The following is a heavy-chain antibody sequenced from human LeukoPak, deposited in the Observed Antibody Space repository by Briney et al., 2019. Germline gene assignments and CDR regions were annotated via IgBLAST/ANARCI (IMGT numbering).Heavy chain of an antibody. CDR1: GYSFTSYW. V-gene: IGHV5-51*01. CDR3: ATGPYYYDSSGYYDGLDY. D-gene: IGHD3-22*01. CDR2: IYPGDSDT. J-gene: IGHJ4*02. Sequence: GESLKISCKGSGYSFTSYWIGWVRQMPGKGLEWMGIIYPGDSDTRYSPSFQGQVTISADKSIGTAYLQWSSLKASDTARYYCATGPYYYDSSGYYDGLDYWGQGTLVTVSS.